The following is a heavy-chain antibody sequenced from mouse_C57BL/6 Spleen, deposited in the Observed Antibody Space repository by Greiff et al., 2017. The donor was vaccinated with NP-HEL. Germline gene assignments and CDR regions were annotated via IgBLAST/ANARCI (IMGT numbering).Heavy chain of an antibody. D-gene: IGHD1-1*01. CDR1: GFTFSSYA. J-gene: IGHJ4*01. CDR2: ISSGGDYI. Sequence: EVKLVESGEGLVKPGGSLKLSCAASGFTFSSYAMSWVRLTPEKRLEWVAYISSGGDYIYYADTVKGRFTISRDNARNTLYLQMSSLKSEDTAMYYCTRDGSSYGYAMDYWGQGTSVTVSA. CDR3: TRDGSSYGYAMDY. V-gene: IGHV5-9-1*02.